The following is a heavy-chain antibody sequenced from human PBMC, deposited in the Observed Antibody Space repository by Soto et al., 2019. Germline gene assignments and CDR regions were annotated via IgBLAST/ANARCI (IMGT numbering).Heavy chain of an antibody. D-gene: IGHD2-2*01. CDR1: GFTFSSYA. V-gene: IGHV3-23*01. Sequence: GVSLRLSCAASGFTFSSYAMSWVRQAPGTGLEWVSAISGSGGSTYYADSVKGRFTISRDNSKNTLYLQMNSLRAEDTAVYYCAKTHCSSTSYYAYYYYYGMDVWRQGTTVTVSS. CDR3: AKTHCSSTSYYAYYYYYGMDV. J-gene: IGHJ6*02. CDR2: ISGSGGST.